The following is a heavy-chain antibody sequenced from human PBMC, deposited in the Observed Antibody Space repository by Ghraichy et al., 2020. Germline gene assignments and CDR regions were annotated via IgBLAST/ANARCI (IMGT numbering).Heavy chain of an antibody. CDR1: GGSISSGDYY. CDR3: ARGGVDYYDSSGYWGY. V-gene: IGHV4-30-4*01. Sequence: SLNISCTVSGGSISSGDYYWSWIRQPPGKGLEWIGYIYYSGSTYYNPSLKSRVTISVDTSKNQFSLKLSSVTAADTAVYYCARGGVDYYDSSGYWGYWGQGTLVTVSS. J-gene: IGHJ4*02. CDR2: IYYSGST. D-gene: IGHD3-22*01.